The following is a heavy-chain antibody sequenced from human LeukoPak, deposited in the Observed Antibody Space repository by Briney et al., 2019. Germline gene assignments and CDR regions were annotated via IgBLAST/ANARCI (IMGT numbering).Heavy chain of an antibody. CDR2: ISYDGSNK. D-gene: IGHD3-22*01. V-gene: IGHV3-30*18. CDR1: GFSFTTYW. CDR3: AKDGLFVYYDSSGYSHYFDY. Sequence: QPGGTLRLSCAASGFSFTTYWMSWVRQAPGKGLEWVAVISYDGSNKYYADSVKGRFTISRDNSKNTLYLQMNSLRAEDTAVYYCAKDGLFVYYDSSGYSHYFDYWGQGTLVTVSS. J-gene: IGHJ4*02.